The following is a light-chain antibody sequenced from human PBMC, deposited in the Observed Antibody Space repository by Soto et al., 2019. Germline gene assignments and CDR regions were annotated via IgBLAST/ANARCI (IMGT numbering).Light chain of an antibody. CDR1: QDIRND. CDR3: LQDYNYPLT. V-gene: IGKV1-6*01. Sequence: ATQMTQSPPSLSASVGDRITITCRASQDIRNDLGWYQQKPGEAPKLLMYAASRLQSGVPSRFSGSGSDTDFTLTISTLQPEDFATYYCLQDYNYPLTFGGGTKVEIK. CDR2: AAS. J-gene: IGKJ4*01.